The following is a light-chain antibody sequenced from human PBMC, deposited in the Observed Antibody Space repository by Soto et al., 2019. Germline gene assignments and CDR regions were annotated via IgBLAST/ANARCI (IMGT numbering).Light chain of an antibody. V-gene: IGKV1-5*03. CDR2: TAS. J-gene: IGKJ1*01. CDR1: QNIKNW. Sequence: DIQMTQSPSTLSASVGDRVTIACRASQNIKNWLAWYQQKPGKVPKLLIYTASSLESGVPSRFSGSGSGTEFTHTISSLQPDDFATYYCQQYNSYSRGTFGQGTKVEIK. CDR3: QQYNSYSRGT.